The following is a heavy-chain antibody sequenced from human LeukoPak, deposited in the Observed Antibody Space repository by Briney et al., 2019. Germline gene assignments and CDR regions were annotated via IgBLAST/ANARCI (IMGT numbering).Heavy chain of an antibody. CDR1: GFTFGYYA. D-gene: IGHD5-12*01. CDR2: IRDKPYGGTT. V-gene: IGHV3-49*03. CDR3: TRVLGYGGYLYLDY. J-gene: IGHJ4*02. Sequence: GRSLRLSCTTSGFTFGYYAMSWFRQAPGKGLEWVGFIRDKPYGGTTEYAASVKGRFTISRDDSKSIAYLQMNSLKTGDTAVYYCTRVLGYGGYLYLDYWGQGTLVTVSS.